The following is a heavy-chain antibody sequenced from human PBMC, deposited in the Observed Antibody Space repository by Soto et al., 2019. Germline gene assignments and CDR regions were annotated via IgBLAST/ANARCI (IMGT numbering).Heavy chain of an antibody. Sequence: VMSSGKCCECIYTRYWIGSLRQKPGKGLEWMGIIYPGDSDTRYSPSFQGQVTISADKSISTAYLQWSSLKASDTAMYYCARHNGESGPQQVLGMAVWGQGTTVTVSS. CDR2: IYPGDSDT. J-gene: IGHJ6*02. CDR3: ARHNGESGPQQVLGMAV. V-gene: IGHV5-51*01. CDR1: ECIYTRYW. D-gene: IGHD4-17*01.